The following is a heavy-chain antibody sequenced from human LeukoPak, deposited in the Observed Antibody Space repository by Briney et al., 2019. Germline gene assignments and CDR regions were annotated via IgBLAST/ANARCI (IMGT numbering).Heavy chain of an antibody. CDR3: AQPPPLTMFREPN. V-gene: IGHV3-23*01. CDR2: ISGRGDST. Sequence: PGGSLRLSCAAPGFTFSAYALNWVRQAPGRGLEWVSTISGRGDSTYYADSVKGRFTISRESSKNMPYLQMNSLRVEDTAIYYCAQPPPLTMFREPNWGQGTLVTVSS. J-gene: IGHJ4*02. CDR1: GFTFSAYA. D-gene: IGHD3-10*01.